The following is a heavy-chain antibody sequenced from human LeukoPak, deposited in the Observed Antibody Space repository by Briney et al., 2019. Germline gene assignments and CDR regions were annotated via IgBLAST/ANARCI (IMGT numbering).Heavy chain of an antibody. J-gene: IGHJ4*02. Sequence: PGGSLRLSCVASGFPFSTYGMHWVRQAPGRGLEWVAVIWYDGSIKYYADSMKGRFTISRDNSKNTLYLQMNSLRVEDTAVYYCARAVGPCDYWVQGTLVTVSS. D-gene: IGHD1-26*01. CDR1: GFPFSTYG. CDR3: ARAVGPCDY. CDR2: IWYDGSIK. V-gene: IGHV3-33*01.